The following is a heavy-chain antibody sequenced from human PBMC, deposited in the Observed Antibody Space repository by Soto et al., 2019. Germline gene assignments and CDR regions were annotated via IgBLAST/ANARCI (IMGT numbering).Heavy chain of an antibody. V-gene: IGHV4-31*03. CDR2: IYYSGST. Sequence: SETLSLTCTVSGGSISSGNYYWNWIRQHPGKGLECIGYIYYSGSTYYNPSLKSRVTISVDTSKNQFSLKLSSVTAADTAVYYCAREYPYTYGSGSYYDYWGQGTLVTVSS. CDR3: AREYPYTYGSGSYYDY. D-gene: IGHD3-10*01. J-gene: IGHJ4*02. CDR1: GGSISSGNYY.